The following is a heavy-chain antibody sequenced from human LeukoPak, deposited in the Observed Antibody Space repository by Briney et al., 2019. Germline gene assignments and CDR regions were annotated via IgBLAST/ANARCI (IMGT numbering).Heavy chain of an antibody. V-gene: IGHV4-59*01. CDR2: IYYSGST. CDR3: GRVTGGNSLDY. J-gene: IGHJ4*02. Sequence: PSETLSLTCTVSGGSISPYYWSWIRQSPGKGLEWIGYIYYSGSTYYNPTLNSRLTMAVDTSKNQFSLKLSSVTTADTAVYYCGRVTGGNSLDYWGQGTLVTVSS. CDR1: GGSISPYY. D-gene: IGHD4-23*01.